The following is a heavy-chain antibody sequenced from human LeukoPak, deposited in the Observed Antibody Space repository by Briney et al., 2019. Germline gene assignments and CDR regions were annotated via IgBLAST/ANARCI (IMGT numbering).Heavy chain of an antibody. CDR2: INPSGGST. D-gene: IGHD3-10*01. Sequence: GASVKVSCKASGYTFTGYYMHWVRQAPGQGLEWMGIINPSGGSTSYAQKFQGRVTMTRDTSTSTVYMELSSLRSEDTAVYYCARDGGRGRPFDLWGRGTLVTVSS. CDR1: GYTFTGYY. CDR3: ARDGGRGRPFDL. V-gene: IGHV1-46*01. J-gene: IGHJ2*01.